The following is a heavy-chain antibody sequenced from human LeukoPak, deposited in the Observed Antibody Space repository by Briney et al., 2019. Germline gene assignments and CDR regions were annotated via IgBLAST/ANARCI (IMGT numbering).Heavy chain of an antibody. V-gene: IGHV3-21*01. D-gene: IGHD6-6*01. CDR3: ARLAPYSSSSRFGDYMDV. Sequence: PGGSLRLSCAASGFTFSSYSMNWVRQAPGKGLGWVSSISSSSSYIYYADSVKGRFTISRDNAKNSLYLQMNSLRAEDTAVYYCARLAPYSSSSRFGDYMDVWGKGTTVTVSS. CDR2: ISSSSSYI. CDR1: GFTFSSYS. J-gene: IGHJ6*03.